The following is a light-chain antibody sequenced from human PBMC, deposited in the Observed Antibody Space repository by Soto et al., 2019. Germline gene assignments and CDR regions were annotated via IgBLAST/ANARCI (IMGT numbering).Light chain of an antibody. Sequence: DIQMTQSPSTLSASVGDRVTITCRASQSISNWLAWYQQKPGKAPKLLIYKASSLESGVPSRFSGCGSGTEFTLTISSLQPDDFATYYCQQSYSVPITFGPGTTVDIK. J-gene: IGKJ3*01. CDR1: QSISNW. V-gene: IGKV1-5*03. CDR3: QQSYSVPIT. CDR2: KAS.